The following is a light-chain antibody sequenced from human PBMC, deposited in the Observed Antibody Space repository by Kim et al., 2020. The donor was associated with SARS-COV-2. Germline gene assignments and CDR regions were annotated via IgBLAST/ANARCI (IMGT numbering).Light chain of an antibody. Sequence: GPVVTVSCSASRSDIGRNSVNWYQQPPRTAPHLLVYNNNQRPSGVPDRFSGSKSGTSASLAISGLQSEDEADYYCAAWDDRLNWVFGGGTKLTVL. CDR1: RSDIGRNS. V-gene: IGLV1-44*01. CDR3: AAWDDRLNWV. CDR2: NNN. J-gene: IGLJ3*02.